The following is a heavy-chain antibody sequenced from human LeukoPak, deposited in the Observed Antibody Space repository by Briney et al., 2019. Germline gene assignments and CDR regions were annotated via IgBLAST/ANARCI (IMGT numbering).Heavy chain of an antibody. CDR3: AKAKVAALRGPNDY. CDR2: ISGSGGST. D-gene: IGHD6-6*01. CDR1: GFTFDDYA. V-gene: IGHV3-23*01. J-gene: IGHJ4*02. Sequence: PGGSLRLSCAASGFTFDDYAMSWVRQAPGKGLEWVSAISGSGGSTYYADSVKGRFTISRDNSKNTLYLQMNSLRAEDTAVYYCAKAKVAALRGPNDYWGQGTLVTVSS.